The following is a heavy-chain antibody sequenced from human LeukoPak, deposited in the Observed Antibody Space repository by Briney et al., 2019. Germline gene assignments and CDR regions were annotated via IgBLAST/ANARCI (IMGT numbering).Heavy chain of an antibody. CDR2: IYGGGNT. D-gene: IGHD3-16*01. J-gene: IGHJ4*02. Sequence: SETLSLTCTVSSGSIHTHYWSWIRQPAGKGLEWIGRIYGGGNTDYNPSLKSRVTMSVDTSENRFSLKLISVTAAGTALYYCARDRSSAYYRDYFDYWGQGILVTVFS. CDR1: SGSIHTHY. V-gene: IGHV4-4*07. CDR3: ARDRSSAYYRDYFDY.